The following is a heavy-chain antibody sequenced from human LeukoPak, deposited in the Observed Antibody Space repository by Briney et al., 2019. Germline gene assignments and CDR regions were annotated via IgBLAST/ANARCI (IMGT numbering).Heavy chain of an antibody. CDR1: GYSISSGYY. V-gene: IGHV4-38-2*02. D-gene: IGHD2-2*01. CDR2: IYHSGST. CDR3: ARIPRPAAPDY. J-gene: IGHJ4*02. Sequence: SETLSLTCTVSGYSISSGYYWGWIRQPPGKGLEWIGSIYHSGSTYYNPSLKSRVTISVDTSKNQFSLKLSSVTAADTAVYYCARIPRPAAPDYWGQGTLVTVSS.